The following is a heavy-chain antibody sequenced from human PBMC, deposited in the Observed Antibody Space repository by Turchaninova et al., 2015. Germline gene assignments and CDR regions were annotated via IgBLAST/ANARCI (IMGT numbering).Heavy chain of an antibody. Sequence: QVQLQESGPGLVKPSETLSLTCAVSGYSISSGYYWVWIRQPPGTGLEWCGSVQQSGTSYYNPSPKSRVTVSVDTSKNQFSLKLSSVTAADTAVYYCARRSGGQPRVDVWDQGTLVIVSS. J-gene: IGHJ5*02. CDR2: VQQSGTS. V-gene: IGHV4-38-2*01. D-gene: IGHD2-8*02. CDR1: GYSISSGYY. CDR3: ARRSGGQPRVDV.